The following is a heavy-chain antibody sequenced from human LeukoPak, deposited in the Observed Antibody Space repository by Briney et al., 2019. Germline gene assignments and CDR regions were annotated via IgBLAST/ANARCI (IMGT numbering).Heavy chain of an antibody. CDR2: IYTGGDT. J-gene: IGHJ4*02. CDR1: GFSVSNKY. D-gene: IGHD4-23*01. V-gene: IGHV3-53*01. CDR3: ARGDDYGGAWYYFDY. Sequence: PGESLRLSCAASGFSVSNKYMRWVRQAPGQGLEWVSVIYTGGDTYYADSVRGRFTISRDNSKNTLFLQMNSLRAEDTAEYYCARGDDYGGAWYYFDYWGQGTLVTVSS.